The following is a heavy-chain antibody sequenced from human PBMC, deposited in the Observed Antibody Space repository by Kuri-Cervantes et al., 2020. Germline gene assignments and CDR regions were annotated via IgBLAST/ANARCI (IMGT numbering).Heavy chain of an antibody. V-gene: IGHV3-21*01. J-gene: IGHJ4*02. CDR1: GFSFTGYR. CDR2: ISASTTYI. CDR3: AKGWIYGSLIDY. Sequence: GESLKISCVASGFSFTGYRMNWTRQAPGKGLEWVSLISASTTYIYYADSVRGRFTISRDNAKKSLFLEMSSLRVEDTGVYYCAKGWIYGSLIDYWGQGTLVTVSS. D-gene: IGHD3-16*01.